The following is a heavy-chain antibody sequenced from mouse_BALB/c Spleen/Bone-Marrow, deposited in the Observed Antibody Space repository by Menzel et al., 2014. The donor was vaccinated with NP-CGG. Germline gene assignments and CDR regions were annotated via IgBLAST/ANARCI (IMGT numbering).Heavy chain of an antibody. V-gene: IGHV2-3*01. CDR2: IWGDGST. J-gene: IGHJ4*01. Sequence: VMLVESGTGLVAPSQSLSITCTVSGFSLTSYGIVWVRQPPGKGLEWLGVIWGDGSTNYHSALISRLSISKDNSKSQVFLKLNSLQTDDTATYYCAKQDYYRHDYAMDYWGQGTSVTVSS. CDR3: AKQDYYRHDYAMDY. CDR1: GFSLTSYG. D-gene: IGHD2-14*01.